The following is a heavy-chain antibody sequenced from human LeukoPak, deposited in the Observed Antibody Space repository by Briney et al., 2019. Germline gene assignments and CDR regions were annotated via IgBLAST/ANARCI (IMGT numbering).Heavy chain of an antibody. CDR3: ARDMGIGLTMVRGVLDY. V-gene: IGHV3-7*01. J-gene: IGHJ4*02. D-gene: IGHD3-10*01. CDR2: IKQDGSEK. Sequence: GGSLRLSCAASGFTFSTSWMSWVRQAPGKGLEWVANIKQDGSEKYYVDSVRGRFTISRDNAKNSLYLQMNSLRAEDTAVYYCARDMGIGLTMVRGVLDYWGQGTLVTVSS. CDR1: GFTFSTSW.